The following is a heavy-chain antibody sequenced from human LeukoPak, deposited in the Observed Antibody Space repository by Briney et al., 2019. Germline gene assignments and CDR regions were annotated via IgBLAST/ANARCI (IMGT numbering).Heavy chain of an antibody. CDR2: INHSGST. Sequence: SETLSLTCAVYGGSFSGYYWSWIRQPPGKGLEWIGEINHSGSTNYNPSLKSRVTISVDTSKNQFSLKLSSVTAADTAVYYCASLGSTSPLDYWGQGTLVTVSS. CDR1: GGSFSGYY. CDR3: ASLGSTSPLDY. J-gene: IGHJ4*02. D-gene: IGHD2-2*01. V-gene: IGHV4-34*01.